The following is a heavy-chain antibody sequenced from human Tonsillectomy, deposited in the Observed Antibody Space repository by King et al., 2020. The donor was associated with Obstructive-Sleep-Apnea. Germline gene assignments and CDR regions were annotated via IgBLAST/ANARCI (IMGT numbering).Heavy chain of an antibody. D-gene: IGHD3-9*01. CDR2: SNHSGST. J-gene: IGHJ4*02. CDR1: GGSFSGYY. CDR3: ARSDILTGYGYFDY. Sequence: VQLQQWGAGLLKPSETLSLTCAVYGGSFSGYYWSWIRQPPGKGLEWIGESNHSGSTNYNTYLTSRVTISVDTYKNQFSLKLSSVTAADTAVYYCARSDILTGYGYFDYWGQGTLVTVSS. V-gene: IGHV4-34*01.